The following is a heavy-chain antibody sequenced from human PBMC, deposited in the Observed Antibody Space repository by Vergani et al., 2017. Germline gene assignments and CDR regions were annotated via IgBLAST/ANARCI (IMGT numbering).Heavy chain of an antibody. CDR3: RRGSNNYN. J-gene: IGHJ4*02. CDR2: MKNTGDST. D-gene: IGHD5-24*01. Sequence: EVQLLQSEGAVVQPGGSLRLSCVASGFTFSSYAMSWVRQGHGQGLEWVSSMKNTGDSTLYADSVKGRFTISRDNSKNTLYLQMNCLRVEDTAVYYCRRGSNNYNWGQGTRVTVSS. V-gene: IGHV3-23*01. CDR1: GFTFSSYA.